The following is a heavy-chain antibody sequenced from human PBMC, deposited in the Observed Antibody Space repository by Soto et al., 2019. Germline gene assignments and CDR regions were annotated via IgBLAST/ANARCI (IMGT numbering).Heavy chain of an antibody. J-gene: IGHJ3*02. CDR3: AEEEWEPFDAFDI. D-gene: IGHD1-26*01. CDR1: GFTFTSSA. V-gene: IGHV1-58*02. Sequence: GASVKVSCKASGFTFTSSAMQWVRQARGQRLEWIGWIVVGSGNTNYAQKFQERVTITRDMSTSTAYMELSSLRSEETAVYYCAEEEWEPFDAFDIWGQGKMVTVSS. CDR2: IVVGSGNT.